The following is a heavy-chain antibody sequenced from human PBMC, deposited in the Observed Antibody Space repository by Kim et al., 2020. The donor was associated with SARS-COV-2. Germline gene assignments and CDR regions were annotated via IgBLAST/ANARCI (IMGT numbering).Heavy chain of an antibody. CDR2: INHSGST. CDR1: GGSFSGYY. CDR3: ARGGGYCSSTSCYYLDY. V-gene: IGHV4-34*01. Sequence: SETLSLTCAVYGGSFSGYYWSWIRQPPGKGLEWIGEINHSGSTNYNPSLKSRVTISVDTSKNQFSLKLSSVTAADTAVYYCARGGGYCSSTSCYYLDYWGQGTLVTVSS. D-gene: IGHD2-2*01. J-gene: IGHJ4*02.